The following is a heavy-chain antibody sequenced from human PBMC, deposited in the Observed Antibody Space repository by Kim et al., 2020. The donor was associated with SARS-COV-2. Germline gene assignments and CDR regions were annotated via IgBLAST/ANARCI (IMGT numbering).Heavy chain of an antibody. D-gene: IGHD3-9*01. Sequence: SRVTISVDTSKNQFSLKLSSVTAADTAVYYCASGYYDILTGYYNEFAFDIWGQGTMVTVSS. V-gene: IGHV4-31*02. J-gene: IGHJ3*02. CDR3: ASGYYDILTGYYNEFAFDI.